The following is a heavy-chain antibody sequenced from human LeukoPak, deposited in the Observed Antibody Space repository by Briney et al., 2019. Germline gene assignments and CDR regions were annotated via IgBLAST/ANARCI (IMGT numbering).Heavy chain of an antibody. CDR3: ARESWSYASKFHY. CDR1: GDSISSNYW. Sequence: SETLSLTCAVSGDSISSNYWWSWVRPSPGKGLEWIGEILQSGSTNYNPSLRSRVTISIDKSKNQFSLNLSSVTAADTAVYYCARESWSYASKFHYWGQGTLVTVSS. V-gene: IGHV4-4*02. D-gene: IGHD3-16*01. CDR2: ILQSGST. J-gene: IGHJ4*02.